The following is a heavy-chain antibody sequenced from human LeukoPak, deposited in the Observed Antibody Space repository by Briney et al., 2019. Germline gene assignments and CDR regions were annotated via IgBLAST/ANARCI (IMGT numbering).Heavy chain of an antibody. Sequence: PSETLSLTCTVSGGSISSGDYSWSWIRQPPGKGLEWIGYIYYSGSTNYNPSLKSRVTISVDTSKNQFSLKLSSVTAADTAVYYCARDRSDYYGSGSHFDYWGQGTLVTVSS. CDR3: ARDRSDYYGSGSHFDY. J-gene: IGHJ4*02. CDR1: GGSISSGDYS. V-gene: IGHV4-61*08. CDR2: IYYSGST. D-gene: IGHD3-10*01.